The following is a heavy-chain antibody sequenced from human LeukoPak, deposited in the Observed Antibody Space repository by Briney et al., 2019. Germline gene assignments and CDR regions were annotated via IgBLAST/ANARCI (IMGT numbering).Heavy chain of an antibody. CDR2: INHSGST. J-gene: IGHJ4*02. D-gene: IGHD1-26*01. Sequence: SETLSLTCAVYGGAFSGYYWSWIRQPPGKGLEWIGEINHSGSTNYNPSLKSRVTISVDTSKNQFSLKLSSVTAADTAVYYCARSGSYSHPGDYWGQGTLVTVSS. V-gene: IGHV4-34*01. CDR1: GGAFSGYY. CDR3: ARSGSYSHPGDY.